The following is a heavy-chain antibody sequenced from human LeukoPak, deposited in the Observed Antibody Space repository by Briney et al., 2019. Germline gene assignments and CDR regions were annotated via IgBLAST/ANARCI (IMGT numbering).Heavy chain of an antibody. CDR3: ARLYDGDGLYGAFDI. CDR1: GGSISSYY. Sequence: SETLSLTCTVSGGSISSYYWSWIRQPPGKGLEWIGYIYYSGSTNYNPSLKSRVTISVDTSKNQFSLKLSSVTAADTAVYYCARLYDGDGLYGAFDIWGQGTMVTVSS. J-gene: IGHJ3*02. V-gene: IGHV4-59*08. D-gene: IGHD4-17*01. CDR2: IYYSGST.